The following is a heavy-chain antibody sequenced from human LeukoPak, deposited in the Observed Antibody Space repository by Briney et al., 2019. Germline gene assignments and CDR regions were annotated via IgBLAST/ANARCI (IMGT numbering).Heavy chain of an antibody. CDR2: IYTSGST. D-gene: IGHD4-17*01. J-gene: IGHJ4*02. CDR1: GGSISSGSYY. Sequence: PSQTLSLTCTVSGGSISSGSYYWSWIRQPAGKGLEWIGRIYTSGSTNYNPSLKSRVTISVDTSKNQFSLKLSSVTAADTAVYYCARDNGDYVVDCWGQGTLVTVSS. V-gene: IGHV4-61*02. CDR3: ARDNGDYVVDC.